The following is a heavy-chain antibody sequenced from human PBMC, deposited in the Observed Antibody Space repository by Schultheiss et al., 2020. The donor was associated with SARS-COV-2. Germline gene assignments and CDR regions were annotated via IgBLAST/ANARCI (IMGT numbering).Heavy chain of an antibody. CDR3: ARQGNYYDSSGSPADY. Sequence: GGSLRLSCKGSGYSFTTYWIGWVRQTPGKGLEWMGIIYPGDSDTRYSPSFQGQVTISADKSISTAYLQWSSLKASDTAMYYCARQGNYYDSSGSPADYWGQGTLVTVSS. D-gene: IGHD3-22*01. CDR2: IYPGDSDT. CDR1: GYSFTTYW. V-gene: IGHV5-51*01. J-gene: IGHJ4*02.